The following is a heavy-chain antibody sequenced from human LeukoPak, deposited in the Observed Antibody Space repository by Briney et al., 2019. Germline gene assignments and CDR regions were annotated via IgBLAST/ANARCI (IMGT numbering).Heavy chain of an antibody. CDR3: AARIAAAGTGAFDP. CDR2: IYYSGST. Sequence: SETLSLTCTVSGGSISSYYWSWIRQPPGKGLEWIGYIYYSGSTNYNPSLKSRVTISVDTSKNQFSLKLSSVTAADTAVYYCAARIAAAGTGAFDPWGQGTLVTVSS. J-gene: IGHJ5*02. V-gene: IGHV4-59*01. D-gene: IGHD6-13*01. CDR1: GGSISSYY.